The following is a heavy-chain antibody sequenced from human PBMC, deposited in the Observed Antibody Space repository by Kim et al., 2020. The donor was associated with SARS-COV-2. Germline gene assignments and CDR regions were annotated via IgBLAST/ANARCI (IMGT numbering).Heavy chain of an antibody. CDR3: ARVLYDDEGYYYYMDV. Sequence: SLKSRVTISVDTSKNQFSLKLSSVTAADTAVYYCARVLYDDEGYYYYMDVWGKGTTVTVSS. V-gene: IGHV4-59*01. J-gene: IGHJ6*03. D-gene: IGHD5-12*01.